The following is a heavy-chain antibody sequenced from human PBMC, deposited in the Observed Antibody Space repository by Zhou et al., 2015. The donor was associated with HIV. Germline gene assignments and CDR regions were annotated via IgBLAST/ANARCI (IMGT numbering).Heavy chain of an antibody. CDR2: IIPIYGTA. J-gene: IGHJ5*02. D-gene: IGHD3-10*01. Sequence: QVQLVQSGAEVKKPGSSVKVSCKASGGTFSNYAINWVRQAPGLGLEWMGGIIPIYGTANYAQKFQGRVTITADESTRTAYMELSSLRSEDTAVYYCARMIGFGESGNNWFDPWAREPWSPSPQ. V-gene: IGHV1-69*01. CDR3: ARMIGFGESGNNWFDP. CDR1: GGTFSNYA.